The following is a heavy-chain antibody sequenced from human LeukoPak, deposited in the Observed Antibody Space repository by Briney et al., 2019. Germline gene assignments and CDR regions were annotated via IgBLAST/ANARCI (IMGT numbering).Heavy chain of an antibody. J-gene: IGHJ6*03. Sequence: SETLSLTCAVYGGSFSGYYWSWIRRPPGKWLEWIGEIILGGSTNYNPSLKSRVTISVDTSKNQFPLKLSSVTAADTAVYYCARGQSRYNWNRTGRSYSYYMDVWDKGTTVTVSS. V-gene: IGHV4-34*01. CDR1: GGSFSGYY. CDR2: IILGGST. D-gene: IGHD1-20*01. CDR3: ARGQSRYNWNRTGRSYSYYMDV.